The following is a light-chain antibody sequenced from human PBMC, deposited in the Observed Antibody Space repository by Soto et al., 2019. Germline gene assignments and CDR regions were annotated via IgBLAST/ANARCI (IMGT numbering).Light chain of an antibody. Sequence: QSVLAQPAPVSGSPGQSITISCTGTSSDVGAYIYVSWYQHHPGKAPKVMIYEVTNRPSGVSDRFSGSKSGNTASLTISGLQAEDEADYYCCSYTSSRTYVFGTGTKVTVL. CDR3: CSYTSSRTYV. CDR2: EVT. CDR1: SSDVGAYIY. J-gene: IGLJ1*01. V-gene: IGLV2-14*01.